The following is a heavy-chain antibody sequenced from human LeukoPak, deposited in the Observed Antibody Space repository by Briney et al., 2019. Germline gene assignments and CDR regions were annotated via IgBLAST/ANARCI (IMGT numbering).Heavy chain of an antibody. V-gene: IGHV4-4*07. CDR3: ARGPGQATYDAFDF. J-gene: IGHJ4*02. CDR2: IYGSGGA. D-gene: IGHD1-26*01. Sequence: PSETLSLTCTVSGGSISDYFWSWIRQPAGKGLEWIGRIYGSGGANYNPSLKSRVTMSVDTSKNQFSLRVTAVTAADTAVYYCARGPGQATYDAFDFWGQGTLVTVSS. CDR1: GGSISDYF.